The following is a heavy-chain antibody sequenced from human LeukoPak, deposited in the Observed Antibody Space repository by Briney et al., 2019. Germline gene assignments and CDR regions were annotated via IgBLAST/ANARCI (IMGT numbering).Heavy chain of an antibody. CDR2: ISSSSSTI. D-gene: IGHD6-19*01. V-gene: IGHV3-48*01. Sequence: GGSLRLSCAASGFTFSSFGMNWVRQAPGKGLEWVSYISSSSSTIYHADSVKGRFTISRDNAKNSLYLQMNSLRAEDTAVYYCARDRSGGMYYYYMDVWGKGTTVTVSS. J-gene: IGHJ6*03. CDR3: ARDRSGGMYYYYMDV. CDR1: GFTFSSFG.